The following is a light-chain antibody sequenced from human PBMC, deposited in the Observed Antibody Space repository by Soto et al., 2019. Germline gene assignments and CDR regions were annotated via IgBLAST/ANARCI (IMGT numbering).Light chain of an antibody. J-gene: IGLJ1*01. CDR2: EVT. V-gene: IGLV2-8*01. CDR3: CAYAGSKLQG. CDR1: RADVGAYDY. Sequence: HSPLAQPPSASGSPGQSVTISYTVTRADVGAYDYVSWYQQHPGKAPKFLIYEVTKRPSGVPDRFSGSKSGNKDSLTVSGLQAEDAGDYYCCAYAGSKLQGLGTGTKVTVL.